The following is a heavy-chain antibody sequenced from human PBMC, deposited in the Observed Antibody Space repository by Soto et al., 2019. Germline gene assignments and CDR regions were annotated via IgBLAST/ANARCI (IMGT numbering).Heavy chain of an antibody. J-gene: IGHJ4*02. Sequence: QVQLVQSGAEVKKPGASVKVSCKASGYTFTSYAMHWVRQAPGQRLEWMGWINAGNGNTKYSQKFQGRVTITRDTSASSAYMELSSLRSEDTAVYYCARDWWELLPDYWGQGTLVTVSS. CDR3: ARDWWELLPDY. D-gene: IGHD1-26*01. CDR1: GYTFTSYA. CDR2: INAGNGNT. V-gene: IGHV1-3*01.